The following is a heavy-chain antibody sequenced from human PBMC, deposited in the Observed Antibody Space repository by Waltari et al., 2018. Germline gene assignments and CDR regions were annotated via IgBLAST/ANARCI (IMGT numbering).Heavy chain of an antibody. CDR2: IYHSGKT. D-gene: IGHD2-8*02. CDR3: AADRGVGLYFDY. CDR1: GDSTSTKYW. Sequence: QVQLQESGPGLVKPSGTLSLTCAVSGDSTSTKYWWSWVRQSPGKGLEWIGAIYHSGKTYYNPSLKSRVTISVDKSKNQFSLNLSSVTAADTAVYYCAADRGVGLYFDYWGQGTLVTVSS. J-gene: IGHJ4*02. V-gene: IGHV4-4*02.